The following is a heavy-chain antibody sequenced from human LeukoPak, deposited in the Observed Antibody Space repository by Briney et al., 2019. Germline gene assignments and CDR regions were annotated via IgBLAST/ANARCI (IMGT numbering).Heavy chain of an antibody. CDR3: AKAVMIVVVHDVFDI. CDR1: GFTFSSYA. D-gene: IGHD3-22*01. J-gene: IGHJ3*02. CDR2: ISGSGGST. Sequence: GGSLRLSCAASGFTFSSYAMSWVRRAPGKGLEWVSAISGSGGSTYYADSVKGRFTISRDNSKNTLYLQMNSLRAEDTAVYYCAKAVMIVVVHDVFDIWGQGTMVTVSS. V-gene: IGHV3-23*01.